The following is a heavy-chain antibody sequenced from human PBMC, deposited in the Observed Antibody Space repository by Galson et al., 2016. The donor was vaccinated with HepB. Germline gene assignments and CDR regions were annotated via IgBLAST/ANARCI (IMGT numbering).Heavy chain of an antibody. Sequence: SLRLSCAASGFTFSRYGMHWVRQAPGKGLEWVTVISYDGSKKYFADSVKGRITISRDNSKKMLYLQMNSLRAEDTAVYYCARDRSSRWNSPFDHWGQGTLVTVSS. CDR3: ARDRSSRWNSPFDH. V-gene: IGHV3-30*03. J-gene: IGHJ4*02. CDR1: GFTFSRYG. CDR2: ISYDGSKK. D-gene: IGHD1-7*01.